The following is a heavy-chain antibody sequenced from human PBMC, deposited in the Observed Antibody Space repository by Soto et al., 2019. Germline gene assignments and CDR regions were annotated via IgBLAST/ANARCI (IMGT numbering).Heavy chain of an antibody. CDR3: ARDLSQSYYYGSEYFDY. D-gene: IGHD3-10*01. CDR2: INAGNGNT. CDR1: GYTFTSYA. Sequence: ASVKVSCKASGYTFTSYAMHWVRQAPGQRLEWMGWINAGNGNTKYSQKFQGRVTITRDTSASTAYMELSSLRSEDTAVYYCARDLSQSYYYGSEYFDYWGQGTLVTVSS. V-gene: IGHV1-3*01. J-gene: IGHJ4*02.